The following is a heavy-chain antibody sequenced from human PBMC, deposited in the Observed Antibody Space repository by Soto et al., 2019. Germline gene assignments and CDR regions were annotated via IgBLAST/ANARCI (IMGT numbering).Heavy chain of an antibody. J-gene: IGHJ4*02. Sequence: ASVKVSGKASGDTFTIYGISFVRQAPGQGLEWMGWIIAYNGNTNYAQKLQGRVTMTTDTSTSTAYMELRSLRSDDTAVYYCARDLPRGDCLDYWGQGTLVTVSS. CDR1: GDTFTIYG. V-gene: IGHV1-18*01. CDR3: ARDLPRGDCLDY. D-gene: IGHD2-15*01. CDR2: IIAYNGNT.